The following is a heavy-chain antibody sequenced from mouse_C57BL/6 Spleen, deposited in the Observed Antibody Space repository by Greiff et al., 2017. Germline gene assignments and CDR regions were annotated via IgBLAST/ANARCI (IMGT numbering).Heavy chain of an antibody. Sequence: QVQLQQPGAELVKPGASVKLSCKASGYTFTSYWMHWVKQRPGRGLEWIGRIDPNSGGTKYNEKFKSKATLTVDKPSSTAYMQLSSLTSEDTAVYNCARAEAQATLYAMDYWGEGASVTVSS. CDR2: IDPNSGGT. D-gene: IGHD3-2*02. J-gene: IGHJ4*01. CDR3: ARAEAQATLYAMDY. CDR1: GYTFTSYW. V-gene: IGHV1-72*01.